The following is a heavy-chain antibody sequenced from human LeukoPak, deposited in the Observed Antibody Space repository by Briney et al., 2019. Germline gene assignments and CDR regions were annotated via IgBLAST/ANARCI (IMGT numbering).Heavy chain of an antibody. CDR3: AREGIYGSSSPPGY. D-gene: IGHD6-6*01. CDR2: INHDGSET. Sequence: GGSLRLSCAASRFTFSKYWMSWVRQAPGKGLEWVANINHDGSETYYVDSVKGRFTISRDNAKNSLVLQMISLRAEDTAVYYCAREGIYGSSSPPGYWGQGTLVTVSS. V-gene: IGHV3-7*01. CDR1: RFTFSKYW. J-gene: IGHJ4*02.